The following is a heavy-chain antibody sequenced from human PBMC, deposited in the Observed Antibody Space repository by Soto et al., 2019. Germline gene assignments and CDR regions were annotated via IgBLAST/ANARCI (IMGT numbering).Heavy chain of an antibody. CDR2: INTGNGNT. CDR3: ERDQGVAPTTRTFDI. J-gene: IGHJ3*02. V-gene: IGHV1-3*04. CDR1: GYTFTNYP. Sequence: ASVKLSCKASGYTFTNYPMHWMSQAPGQRLEWMGWINTGNGNTKYSQKFQGRVTITRDTSASTAYIELSSLRTEDTAVYYCERDQGVAPTTRTFDIWGQGTMVTVSS. D-gene: IGHD2-15*01.